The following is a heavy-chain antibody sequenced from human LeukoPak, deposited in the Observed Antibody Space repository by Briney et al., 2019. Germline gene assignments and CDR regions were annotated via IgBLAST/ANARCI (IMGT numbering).Heavy chain of an antibody. J-gene: IGHJ4*02. V-gene: IGHV1-2*02. D-gene: IGHD1-26*01. CDR1: GYGFSGYY. CDR3: ARRGGSYSHSDF. Sequence: WASMKVSCKASGYGFSGYYMHWVRQAPGQGLEWMGWINPNSGGTNYAQKFQGRVTMTRDTSISTAYMELSRLRSDDTAVYYCARRGGSYSHSDFWGQGTLVTVSS. CDR2: INPNSGGT.